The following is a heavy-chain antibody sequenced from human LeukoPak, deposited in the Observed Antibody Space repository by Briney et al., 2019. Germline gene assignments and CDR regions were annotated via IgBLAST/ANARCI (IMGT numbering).Heavy chain of an antibody. CDR3: ARSAYCGGDCYSGANDY. CDR2: ISYAGNKK. D-gene: IGHD2-21*02. Sequence: PGGSPRLSCAASGFTFSSYAMHWVRQAPGKGLEWVAVISYAGNKKFHADSVKGRFTISRDNSKNTLYLEMNSVTAEDTALYYCARSAYCGGDCYSGANDYWGQGTLVTVSS. CDR1: GFTFSSYA. V-gene: IGHV3-30-3*01. J-gene: IGHJ4*02.